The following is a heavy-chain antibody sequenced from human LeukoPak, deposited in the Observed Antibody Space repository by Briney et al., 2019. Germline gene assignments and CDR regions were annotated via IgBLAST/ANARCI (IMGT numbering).Heavy chain of an antibody. CDR3: ARDLPARFYYDSSGRGYYFDY. Sequence: ASVKVSCKASGYTFTGYYMHWVRQAPGQGLEWMGWINPNSGGTNYAQKFQGRVTMTRDTSISTAYMELSRLRSDDTAVYYCARDLPARFYYDSSGRGYYFDYWGQGTLVTVSS. D-gene: IGHD3-22*01. J-gene: IGHJ4*02. CDR1: GYTFTGYY. V-gene: IGHV1-2*02. CDR2: INPNSGGT.